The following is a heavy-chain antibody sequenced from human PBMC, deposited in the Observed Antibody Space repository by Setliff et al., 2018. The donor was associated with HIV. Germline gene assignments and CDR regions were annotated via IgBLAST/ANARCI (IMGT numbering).Heavy chain of an antibody. CDR2: ISAYNGNT. CDR3: ARVAHSSSYHYYGMDV. CDR1: GYTFTNYG. D-gene: IGHD6-19*01. J-gene: IGHJ6*02. Sequence: ASVKVSCKTSGYTFTNYGISWVRQAPGQGLEWMGWISAYNGNTNYAQRVQGRVTITTDESRTTSYMELSSLRFEDTAVYFCARVAHSSSYHYYGMDVWGQGTTVTVSS. V-gene: IGHV1-18*01.